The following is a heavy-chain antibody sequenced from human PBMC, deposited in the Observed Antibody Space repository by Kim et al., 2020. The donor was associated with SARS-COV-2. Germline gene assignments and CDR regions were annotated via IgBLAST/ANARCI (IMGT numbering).Heavy chain of an antibody. D-gene: IGHD3-3*01. V-gene: IGHV4-31*03. CDR3: ARGPKPKYYDFWSGILDDDNPGWFDP. CDR1: GGSISSGGYY. CDR2: IYYSGST. Sequence: SETLSLTCTVSGGSISSGGYYWSWIRQHPGKGLEWIGYIYYSGSTYYNPSLKSRVTISVDTSKNQFSLKLSSVTAADTAVYYCARGPKPKYYDFWSGILDDDNPGWFDPWGQGTLVTVSS. J-gene: IGHJ5*02.